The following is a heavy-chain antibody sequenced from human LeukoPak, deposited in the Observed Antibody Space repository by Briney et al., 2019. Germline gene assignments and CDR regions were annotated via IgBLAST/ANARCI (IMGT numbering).Heavy chain of an antibody. Sequence: GGSLRLSCAASGFTVTNAWMSWVRQAPGKGLEWVAVIWYDGNNKYYADSVKGRFTISRDNSKNTLYLQMNSLRAEDTAVYYCARDVWGSYRYYYYGMDVWGQGTTVTVSS. CDR2: IWYDGNNK. J-gene: IGHJ6*02. CDR3: ARDVWGSYRYYYYGMDV. D-gene: IGHD3-16*02. CDR1: GFTVTNAW. V-gene: IGHV3-33*08.